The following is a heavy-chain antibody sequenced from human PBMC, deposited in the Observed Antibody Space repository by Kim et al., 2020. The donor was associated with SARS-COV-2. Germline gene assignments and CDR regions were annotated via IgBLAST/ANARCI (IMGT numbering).Heavy chain of an antibody. CDR1: GFTFSSYA. V-gene: IGHV3-23*01. CDR3: ARRIVGFTGHPLDY. J-gene: IGHJ4*02. CDR2: VNPSGDKT. D-gene: IGHD1-26*01. Sequence: GGSLRLSCAASGFTFSSYAMNWVRQAPGKGLEWVSSVNPSGDKTHYADSVKGRFTISRDNSKNTVYLQMNSLGAEDTAIYYCARRIVGFTGHPLDYWGQGTLVTVPA.